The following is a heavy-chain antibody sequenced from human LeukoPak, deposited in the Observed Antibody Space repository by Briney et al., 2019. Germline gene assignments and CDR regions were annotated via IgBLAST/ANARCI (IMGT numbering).Heavy chain of an antibody. CDR2: TYYRSQWKN. V-gene: IGHV6-1*01. D-gene: IGHD3-10*01. Sequence: SQTLSLTCAMSGDSVSSDSATWNWIRHTPLRGLEWLGRTYYRSQWKNDYAASVKSRIDITPETSKNQFSLQLNSVTPEDTAVYYCAKGRGRSADFDSWGQGTLVAVSS. CDR3: AKGRGRSADFDS. J-gene: IGHJ4*02. CDR1: GDSVSSDSAT.